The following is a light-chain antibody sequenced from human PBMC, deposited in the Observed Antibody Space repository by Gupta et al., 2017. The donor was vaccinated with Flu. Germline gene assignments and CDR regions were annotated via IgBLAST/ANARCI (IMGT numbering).Light chain of an antibody. CDR1: QSVDSD. CDR2: DAS. J-gene: IGKJ5*01. Sequence: EIVMTQWPATLAVPPGERATLSCRASQSVDSDLAWYQHKPGQAPRLLIYDASTRDTGIPARFSGSGSGTEFSLTISRLQSEDFAVYYCQQYNNWPPITFGQGTRLEIK. V-gene: IGKV3-15*01. CDR3: QQYNNWPPIT.